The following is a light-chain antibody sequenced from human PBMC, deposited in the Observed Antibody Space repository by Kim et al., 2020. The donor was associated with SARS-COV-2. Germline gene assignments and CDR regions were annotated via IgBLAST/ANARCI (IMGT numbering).Light chain of an antibody. CDR2: DAS. CDR1: SSEVGGYNY. Sequence: GQSITITSTGLSSEVGGYNYVSWYQQHPGKAPKLMIYDASKRPSGVSNRCSGSKSGNTASLTISGLQAEDEADYYCSSYTSSSRVFGGGTQLTVL. J-gene: IGLJ3*02. V-gene: IGLV2-14*04. CDR3: SSYTSSSRV.